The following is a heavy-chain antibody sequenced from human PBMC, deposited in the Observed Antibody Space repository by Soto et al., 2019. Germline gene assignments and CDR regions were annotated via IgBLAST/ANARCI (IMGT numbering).Heavy chain of an antibody. CDR3: ARGCFGGYDYRGNLFDP. J-gene: IGHJ5*02. V-gene: IGHV1-69*13. D-gene: IGHD5-12*01. CDR2: IIPIFGTA. Sequence: SVKVSCKASGGTFSSYAISWVRQAPGQGLEWMGGIIPIFGTANYAQKFQGRVTITADESTSTAYMELSSLRSEDTAVYYCARGCFGGYDYRGNLFDPWGQGTLVTVSS. CDR1: GGTFSSYA.